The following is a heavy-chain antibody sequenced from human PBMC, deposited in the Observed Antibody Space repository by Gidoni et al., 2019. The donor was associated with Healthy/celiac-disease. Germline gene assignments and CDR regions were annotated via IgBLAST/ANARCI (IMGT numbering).Heavy chain of an antibody. CDR3: ARGGDSSGYYSLYYYYYYGMDV. D-gene: IGHD3-22*01. CDR2: ISSSSSTI. CDR1: GFTFSSYS. V-gene: IGHV3-48*02. J-gene: IGHJ6*02. Sequence: EVQLVESGGGLLQPGGSLRLSYAASGFTFSSYSMNWVRQAPGKGLEWVSYISSSSSTIYYADSVKGRFTISRDNAKNSLYLQMNSLRDEDTAVYYCARGGDSSGYYSLYYYYYYGMDVWGQGTTVTVSS.